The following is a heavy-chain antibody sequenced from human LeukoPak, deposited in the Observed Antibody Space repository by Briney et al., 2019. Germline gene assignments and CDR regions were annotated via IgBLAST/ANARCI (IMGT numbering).Heavy chain of an antibody. D-gene: IGHD3-10*01. CDR2: INHSGST. CDR3: ARGRGSGSYHKNNWFDP. J-gene: IGHJ5*02. CDR1: GGSFSGYY. Sequence: SETLSLTCAVYGGSFSGYYWSWIRQPPGKGLEWIGEINHSGSTNYNPSLKSRVTISVDTSKNQFSLKLSSVTAADTAVYYCARGRGSGSYHKNNWFDPWGQGTLVTVSS. V-gene: IGHV4-34*01.